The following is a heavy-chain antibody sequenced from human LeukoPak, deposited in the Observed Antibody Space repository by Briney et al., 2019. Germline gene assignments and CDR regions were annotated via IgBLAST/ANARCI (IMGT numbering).Heavy chain of an antibody. V-gene: IGHV4-4*07. J-gene: IGHJ3*02. CDR2: IYTTGNT. Sequence: SETLSLTCTVSGGSISSYYWSWIRQPAGKGLECIGPIYTTGNTNYNPSLKSRVTISLDTSRNQFSLKLNSVTAADTAVYYCAKSNGYGLVDIWGQGTMVTVSS. CDR3: AKSNGYGLVDI. D-gene: IGHD3-10*01. CDR1: GGSISSYY.